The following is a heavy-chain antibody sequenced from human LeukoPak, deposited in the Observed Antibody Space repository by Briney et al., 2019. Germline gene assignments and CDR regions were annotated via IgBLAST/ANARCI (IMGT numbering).Heavy chain of an antibody. Sequence: GGSLRLSCAASGFTLSKYWMHWVRQVPGKGLMGVSRISFDGSTTTYADSVKGRFTISRDNAKNTLYLQMNSLTAEDTAVYYCARSGYSNGYDYWGQGTLVTVSS. CDR2: ISFDGSTT. D-gene: IGHD6-19*01. CDR3: ARSGYSNGYDY. J-gene: IGHJ4*02. V-gene: IGHV3-74*01. CDR1: GFTLSKYW.